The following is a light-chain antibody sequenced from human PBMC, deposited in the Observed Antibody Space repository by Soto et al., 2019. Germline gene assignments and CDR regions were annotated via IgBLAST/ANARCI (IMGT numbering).Light chain of an antibody. V-gene: IGKV1-39*01. CDR1: QSIRSY. CDR2: LAS. J-gene: IGKJ5*01. Sequence: DIHMTQSPSSLSASVGGRVTITSRASQSIRSYLHGYQQKPGKSTKRLISLASSLQSGVPPRLSGSGSGTEFTLTITILKPADFATEYCQQRYSTPSFCQGTRLEIK. CDR3: QQRYSTPS.